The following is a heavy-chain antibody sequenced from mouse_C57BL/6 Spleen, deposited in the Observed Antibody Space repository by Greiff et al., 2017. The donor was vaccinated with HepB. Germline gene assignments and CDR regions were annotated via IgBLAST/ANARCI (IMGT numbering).Heavy chain of an antibody. CDR3: ARGDEYDAFDY. D-gene: IGHD2-4*01. CDR1: GYSITSGYD. CDR2: ISYSGST. V-gene: IGHV3-1*01. J-gene: IGHJ2*01. Sequence: EVKVVESGPGMVKPSQSLSLTCTVTGYSITSGYDWHWIRHFPGNKLEWMGYISYSGSTNYNPSLKSRISITQDTSKNHFFLKLNSVTTEDTATYDSARGDEYDAFDYWGQGTTLTVSS.